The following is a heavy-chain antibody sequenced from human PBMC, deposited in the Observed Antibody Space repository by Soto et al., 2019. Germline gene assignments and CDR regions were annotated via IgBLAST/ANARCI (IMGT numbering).Heavy chain of an antibody. CDR1: GFTFSSYA. J-gene: IGHJ1*01. CDR3: TKAPDGAAAGTGEYFQH. V-gene: IGHV3-23*01. D-gene: IGHD6-13*01. Sequence: EVQLLESGGGLVQPGGSLRLSCAASGFTFSSYAMSWVRQAPGKGLEWVSAISGSGGSTYYADSVKGRFTISRDNSKNTLYLQMNSLRAEDTAVYYCTKAPDGAAAGTGEYFQHWGQGTLVTVSS. CDR2: ISGSGGST.